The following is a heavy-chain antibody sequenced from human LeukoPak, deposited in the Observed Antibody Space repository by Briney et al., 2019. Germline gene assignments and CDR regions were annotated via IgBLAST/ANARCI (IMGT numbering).Heavy chain of an antibody. D-gene: IGHD5-24*01. CDR1: EFSVGSNY. CDR3: ARGSLSEMAKISY. CDR2: ISSSGSTI. Sequence: PGGSLRLSCAASEFSVGSNYMTWVRQAPGKGLEWVSYISSSGSTIYYADSVKGRFTISRDNAKNSLYLQMNSLRAEDTAVYYCARGSLSEMAKISYRGQGTLVTVSS. J-gene: IGHJ1*01. V-gene: IGHV3-11*01.